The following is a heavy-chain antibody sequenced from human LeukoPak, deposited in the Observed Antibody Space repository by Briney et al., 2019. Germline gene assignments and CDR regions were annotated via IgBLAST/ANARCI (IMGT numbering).Heavy chain of an antibody. CDR2: IIPIFGTT. J-gene: IGHJ4*02. CDR1: GGTFSSYA. Sequence: SVKVSCKASGGTFSSYAISWVRQAPGQGLEWMGRIIPIFGTTNYAQKFQGRVTITTDESTSTAYMELSSLRSEDTAVYYCASRSGFTSVFPFDYWGQGTLVTVSS. V-gene: IGHV1-69*05. CDR3: ASRSGFTSVFPFDY. D-gene: IGHD3-10*01.